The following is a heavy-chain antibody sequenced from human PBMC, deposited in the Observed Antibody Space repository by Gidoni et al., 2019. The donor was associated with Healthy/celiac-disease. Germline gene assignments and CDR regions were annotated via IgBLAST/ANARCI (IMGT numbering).Heavy chain of an antibody. CDR1: GFTFSSYG. CDR2: IWYDGSNK. CDR3: AREISSLYYFDY. Sequence: QVQLVESGGGVVQPGRSLRPSCAASGFTFSSYGMHWVRQAPGKGLEWVAVIWYDGSNKYYADSVKGRFTISRDNSKNTLYLQMNSLRAEDTAVYYCAREISSLYYFDYWGQGTLVTVSS. V-gene: IGHV3-33*01. J-gene: IGHJ4*02.